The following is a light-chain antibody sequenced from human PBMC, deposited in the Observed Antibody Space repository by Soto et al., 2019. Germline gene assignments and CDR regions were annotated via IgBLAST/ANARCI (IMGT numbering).Light chain of an antibody. J-gene: IGLJ1*01. CDR1: SSDVGGYNH. Sequence: QSALTQPASVSGSPGQSIAISCTGTSSDVGGYNHVSWYQQHPGKAPKLMIYDVGNRPSGVSDRFSGSKSGNTASLTISGLQAEDEADYYCRSYTSINTYVFGTGTKLTVL. V-gene: IGLV2-14*01. CDR3: RSYTSINTYV. CDR2: DVG.